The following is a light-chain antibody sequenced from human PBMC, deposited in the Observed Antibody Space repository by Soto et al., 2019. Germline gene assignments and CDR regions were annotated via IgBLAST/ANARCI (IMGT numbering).Light chain of an antibody. CDR1: ESISNF. V-gene: IGKV1-5*01. Sequence: IEMAHSPTTMSESVGARVTNTXXASESISNFLAWYQQKPGKAPNLLIYDASNLESGVPSRFSGGGSGTEFTLTISSLQPDDFETYYCQQYNSYSWTGGQGAIVDIK. J-gene: IGKJ1*01. CDR2: DAS. CDR3: QQYNSYSWT.